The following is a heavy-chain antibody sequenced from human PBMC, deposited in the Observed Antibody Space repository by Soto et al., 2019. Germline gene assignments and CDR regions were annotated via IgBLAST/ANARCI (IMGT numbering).Heavy chain of an antibody. CDR1: GFTFSGYA. J-gene: IGHJ4*02. D-gene: IGHD3-16*01. Sequence: QVQLVESGGGVVHPGGSLRVSCAASGFTFSGYAMHWVRQAPGKGLEWVAFISYDGSLKYYADSVKGRFTTSRDNSQNTLYLQMNSLRPEDTAVYYCARDVPLGHWGQGALVTVSS. CDR3: ARDVPLGH. CDR2: ISYDGSLK. V-gene: IGHV3-30-3*01.